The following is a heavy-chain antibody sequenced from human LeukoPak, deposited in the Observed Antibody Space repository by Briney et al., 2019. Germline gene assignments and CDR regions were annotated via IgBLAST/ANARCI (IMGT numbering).Heavy chain of an antibody. CDR3: ARDSQYSSGWYIGNYYYYMDV. D-gene: IGHD6-19*01. CDR2: ISAYKGNT. J-gene: IGHJ6*03. V-gene: IGHV1-18*01. CDR1: GYTFTSYG. Sequence: ASVKVSCKASGYTFTSYGISWVRQAPGQGREWMGWISAYKGNTNYAQKLQGRVTMTRERSIRTAYMEMSRLRSEDTAVYYCARDSQYSSGWYIGNYYYYMDVWGKGTTVTVSS.